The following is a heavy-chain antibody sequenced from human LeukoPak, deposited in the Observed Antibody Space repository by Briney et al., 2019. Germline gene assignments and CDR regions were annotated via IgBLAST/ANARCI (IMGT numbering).Heavy chain of an antibody. CDR1: GGSISSGSYY. D-gene: IGHD5-24*01. J-gene: IGHJ4*02. V-gene: IGHV4-39*07. CDR2: IYHSGST. CDR3: ARRSPVPPDY. Sequence: SETLSLTCTVSGGSISSGSYYWGWIRQPPGKGLEWIGSIYHSGSTYYNPSLKSRVTISVDTSKNQFSLKLSSVTAADTAVYYCARRSPVPPDYWGQGTLVTVSS.